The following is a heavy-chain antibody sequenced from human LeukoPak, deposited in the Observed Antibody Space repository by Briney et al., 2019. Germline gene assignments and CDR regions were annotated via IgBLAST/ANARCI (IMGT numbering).Heavy chain of an antibody. Sequence: GGSLRLSCAASGFTFSSYAMSWVRQAPGKGLEWGSAISGSGGSTYYADSVKGRFTISSDNSKNTLYLQMNSLRAEDTAVYYCASPDCSSTSCYAGRENYWGQGTLVTVSS. CDR3: ASPDCSSTSCYAGRENY. CDR1: GFTFSSYA. CDR2: ISGSGGST. J-gene: IGHJ4*02. D-gene: IGHD2-2*01. V-gene: IGHV3-23*01.